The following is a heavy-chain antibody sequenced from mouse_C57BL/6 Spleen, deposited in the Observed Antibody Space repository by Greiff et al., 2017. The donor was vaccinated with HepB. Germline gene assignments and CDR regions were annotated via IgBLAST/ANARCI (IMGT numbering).Heavy chain of an antibody. J-gene: IGHJ4*01. CDR2: IWSGGST. CDR1: GFSLTSYG. CDR3: ASSIFPYAMDY. V-gene: IGHV2-2*01. Sequence: QVQLQQSGPGLVQPSQSLSITCTVSGFSLTSYGVHWVRQSPGKGLEWLGVIWSGGSTDYNAAFISRLSISKDNSKSQVFFKMNSLQADDTAIYYCASSIFPYAMDYWGQGTSVTVSS.